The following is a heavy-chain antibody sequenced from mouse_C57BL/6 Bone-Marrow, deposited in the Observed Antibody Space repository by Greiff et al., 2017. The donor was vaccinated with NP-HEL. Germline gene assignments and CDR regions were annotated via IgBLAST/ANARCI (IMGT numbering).Heavy chain of an antibody. V-gene: IGHV1-59*01. D-gene: IGHD1-1*01. J-gene: IGHJ2*01. Sequence: QVQLQQSGAELVRPGTSVKLSCKASGYTFTSYWMRWVKQRPGQGLEWIGVIDPSDSYTNYNQKFKGKATLTVDTSSSTAYMQLSSLTSEDSAVYYCARETTVVEDYWGQGTTLTVSS. CDR2: IDPSDSYT. CDR3: ARETTVVEDY. CDR1: GYTFTSYW.